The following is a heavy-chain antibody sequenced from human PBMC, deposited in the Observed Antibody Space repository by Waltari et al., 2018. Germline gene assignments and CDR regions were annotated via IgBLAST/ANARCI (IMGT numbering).Heavy chain of an antibody. CDR3: ARAGLRFLEWSD. CDR1: GGSISSYY. Sequence: QVQLQESGPGLVKPSETLSLTCTVSGGSISSYYWSWIRQPPGKGLEWIGYIYYSGSTNYNPSLKSRVTISVDTSKNQFSLKLSSVTAADTAVYYCARAGLRFLEWSDWGQGTLVTVSS. D-gene: IGHD3-3*01. J-gene: IGHJ4*02. V-gene: IGHV4-59*01. CDR2: IYYSGST.